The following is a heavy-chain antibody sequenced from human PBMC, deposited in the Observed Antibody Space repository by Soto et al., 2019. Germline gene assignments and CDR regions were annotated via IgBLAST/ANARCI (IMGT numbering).Heavy chain of an antibody. CDR3: AKAPTPHRRYSVSYYDY. V-gene: IGHV3-30*18. Sequence: QVQLLESGGGVVQPGRSLRLSCAASGFTFSSYGMHWVRQAPGKGLEWVAVISYDGSNKYYADSVKGRFTISRDNSKNTLYLQMNSLRAEDTAVYYCAKAPTPHRRYSVSYYDYWGQGTLVTVS. CDR2: ISYDGSNK. CDR1: GFTFSSYG. D-gene: IGHD5-12*01. J-gene: IGHJ4*02.